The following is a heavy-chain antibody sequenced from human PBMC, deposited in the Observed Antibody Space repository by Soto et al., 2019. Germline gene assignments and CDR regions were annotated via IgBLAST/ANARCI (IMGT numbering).Heavy chain of an antibody. CDR3: ASGLITVAGTRNY. Sequence: PGGSLRLSCAGSGFDFSKYNMDWVRQAPGKGLEWISYISNTSRTKFYADSVKGRFTISRDNAKSTLYLEMNSLRDDDKAIYYCASGLITVAGTRNYWGPGTLVTVSS. CDR2: ISNTSRTK. V-gene: IGHV3-48*02. J-gene: IGHJ4*02. CDR1: GFDFSKYN. D-gene: IGHD6-19*01.